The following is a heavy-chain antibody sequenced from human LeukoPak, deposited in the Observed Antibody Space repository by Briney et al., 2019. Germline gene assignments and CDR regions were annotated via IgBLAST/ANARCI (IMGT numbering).Heavy chain of an antibody. CDR3: ARVPAAPRLYMDV. V-gene: IGHV4-59*02. CDR1: SGSVNSYY. J-gene: IGHJ6*02. CDR2: IYYSGST. D-gene: IGHD2-2*01. Sequence: SETLSLTCTVSSGSVNSYYWSWIRQPPGKGLEWIGYIYYSGSTNYNPSLKSRVTISVDASKNQFSLKLSSVTAADTAVYYCARVPAAPRLYMDVWGQGTTVIVSS.